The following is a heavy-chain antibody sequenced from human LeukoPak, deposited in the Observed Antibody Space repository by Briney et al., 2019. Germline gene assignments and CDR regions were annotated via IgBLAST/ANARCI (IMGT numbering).Heavy chain of an antibody. V-gene: IGHV3-30*02. CDR3: AKKGSSSWYHFDY. CDR2: IRFDGSNK. Sequence: GGSLRLSCAASRFTFSNYGMHWVRQAPGNGLEWVAFIRFDGSNKNYADSVKGRFTISRDNSKNTLYLQMNSLRAEDTAVYYCAKKGSSSWYHFDYWGQGPLVTVSS. J-gene: IGHJ4*02. D-gene: IGHD6-13*01. CDR1: RFTFSNYG.